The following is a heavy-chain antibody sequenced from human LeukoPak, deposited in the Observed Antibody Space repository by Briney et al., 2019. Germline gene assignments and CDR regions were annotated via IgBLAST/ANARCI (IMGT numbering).Heavy chain of an antibody. V-gene: IGHV3-33*06. CDR1: GFTFSSYG. CDR3: AKTIAAAGKRAYFDY. D-gene: IGHD6-13*01. CDR2: IWYDGSNK. J-gene: IGHJ4*02. Sequence: PGRSLRLSCAASGFTFSSYGMHWVRQAPGKGLEWVAVIWYDGSNKYYADSVKGRFTISRDNSKNTLYLQMNSLRAEDTAVYYCAKTIAAAGKRAYFDYWGQGTLVTVSS.